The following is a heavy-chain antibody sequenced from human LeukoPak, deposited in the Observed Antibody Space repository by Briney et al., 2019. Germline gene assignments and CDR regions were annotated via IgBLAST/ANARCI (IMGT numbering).Heavy chain of an antibody. Sequence: ASVKVSCKASGYTFSSYDMHWVRQAPGQGLEWMGWINPNSGDTNYAQKFQGRVSMTRDTSINTAYMELSRLRSDDTSVYYCARTLPNYYYGMDVWGQGTTVTVSS. V-gene: IGHV1-2*02. CDR2: INPNSGDT. D-gene: IGHD1-26*01. CDR3: ARTLPNYYYGMDV. J-gene: IGHJ6*02. CDR1: GYTFSSYD.